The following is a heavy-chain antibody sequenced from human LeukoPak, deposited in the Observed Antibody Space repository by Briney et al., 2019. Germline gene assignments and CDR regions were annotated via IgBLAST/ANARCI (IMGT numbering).Heavy chain of an antibody. J-gene: IGHJ3*02. CDR2: IYTSGST. CDR1: GGSISSGSYY. V-gene: IGHV4-61*02. CDR3: ASLVGATTNDAFDI. Sequence: SQTLSLTRTVSGGSISSGSYYWSWIRQPAGKGLEWIGRIYTSGSTNYNPSLKSRVTISVDTSKNQFSLKLSSVTAADTAVYYCASLVGATTNDAFDIWGQGTMVTVSS. D-gene: IGHD1-26*01.